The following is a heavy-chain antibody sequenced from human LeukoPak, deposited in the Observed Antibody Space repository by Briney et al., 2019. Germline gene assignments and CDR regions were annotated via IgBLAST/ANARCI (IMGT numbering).Heavy chain of an antibody. CDR2: INPNSGGT. Sequence: ASVKVSCKASGYTFTGYYMHWVRQAPGQGLEWMGCINPNSGGTNYAQKFQGRVTMTRDTSISTAYMELSRLRADDTAVYYCARDMERAATHDFDYWGQGTLVTVSS. D-gene: IGHD2-15*01. V-gene: IGHV1-2*02. CDR1: GYTFTGYY. J-gene: IGHJ4*02. CDR3: ARDMERAATHDFDY.